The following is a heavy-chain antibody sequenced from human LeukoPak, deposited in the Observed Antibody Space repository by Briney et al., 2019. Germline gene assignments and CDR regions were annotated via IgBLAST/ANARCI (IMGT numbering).Heavy chain of an antibody. D-gene: IGHD6-13*01. J-gene: IGHJ4*02. CDR2: IIPILGIA. CDR1: GGTFSSYA. CDR3: ASTTRDRHLGQLVRGSSHFDY. V-gene: IGHV1-69*04. Sequence: GASVKVSCKASGGTFSSYAISWVRQAPGQGLEWMGRIIPILGIANYAQKFQGRVTITADKSTSTAYMELSSLRSEDTAVYYCASTTRDRHLGQLVRGSSHFDYWGQGTLVTVSS.